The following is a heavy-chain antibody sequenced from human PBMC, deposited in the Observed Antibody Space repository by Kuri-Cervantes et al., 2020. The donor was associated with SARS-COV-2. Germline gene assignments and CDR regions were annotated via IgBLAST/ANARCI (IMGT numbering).Heavy chain of an antibody. D-gene: IGHD1-26*01. CDR2: ISYDGSNK. CDR1: GFTFSSYA. Sequence: GESLKISCAASGFTFSSYAMHWVRQAPGKGLEWVAVISYDGSNKYYADSVKGRFTISRDNSKNTLYLQMNSLRAEDTAVYYCAREAWEGYFDYWGQGTLVIVSS. V-gene: IGHV3-30-3*01. J-gene: IGHJ4*02. CDR3: AREAWEGYFDY.